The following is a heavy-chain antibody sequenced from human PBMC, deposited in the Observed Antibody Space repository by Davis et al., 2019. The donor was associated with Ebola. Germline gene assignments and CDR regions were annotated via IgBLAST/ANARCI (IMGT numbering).Heavy chain of an antibody. CDR3: ARGYGDYYFDY. V-gene: IGHV4-61*01. CDR1: GGSVSSGSYY. CDR2: IYYSGST. D-gene: IGHD4-17*01. J-gene: IGHJ4*02. Sequence: GSLRLSCTVSGGSVSSGSYYWSWIRQPPGKGLEWIGYIYYSGSTNYNPSLKSRVTISVDTSKNQFSLKLSSVTAADTAVYYCARGYGDYYFDYWGQGTQVTVSS.